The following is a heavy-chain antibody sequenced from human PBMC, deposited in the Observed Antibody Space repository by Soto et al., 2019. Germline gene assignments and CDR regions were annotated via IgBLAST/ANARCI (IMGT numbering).Heavy chain of an antibody. CDR3: ARVYYYGSGSYANYYYGMDV. J-gene: IGHJ6*02. V-gene: IGHV1-69*01. CDR2: IIPIFGTA. Sequence: QVQLVQSGAEVKKPGSSVKVSCKASGGTFSSYAISWVRQAPGQGLEWMGWIIPIFGTANYAQKFQGRVTITADESTSTAYMELSSLRSEDTAVYYCARVYYYGSGSYANYYYGMDVWGQGTTVTVSS. D-gene: IGHD3-10*01. CDR1: GGTFSSYA.